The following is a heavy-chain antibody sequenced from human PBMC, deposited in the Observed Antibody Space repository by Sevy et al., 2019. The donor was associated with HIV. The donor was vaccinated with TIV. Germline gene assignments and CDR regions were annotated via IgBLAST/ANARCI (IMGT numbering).Heavy chain of an antibody. CDR2: IYWDDDT. CDR1: GFSLTTSGVG. D-gene: IGHD6-19*01. CDR3: AHRLNIALAGTFDY. J-gene: IGHJ4*02. V-gene: IGHV2-5*02. Sequence: SGPTLVKPTQTLTLTCTFSGFSLTTSGVGVGWIRQPPGKALEWLAFIYWDDDTRYSPSLKNRLTITKDTSKNQVVLTMTNMDPVDTATYFSAHRLNIALAGTFDYWGQGTLVTVSS.